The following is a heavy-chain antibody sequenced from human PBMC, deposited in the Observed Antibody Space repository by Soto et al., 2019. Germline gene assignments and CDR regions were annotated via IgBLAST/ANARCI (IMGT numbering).Heavy chain of an antibody. V-gene: IGHV3-9*01. J-gene: IGHJ4*02. D-gene: IGHD6-19*01. CDR1: GFTFDDYA. CDR3: AKDIRRGFSSAWGD. Sequence: EVQLVESGGGLVQPGRSLRLSCAASGFTFDDYAMHWVRQAPGKGLEWVSGMSWNSGTIAYADSVKGRFTVSRDNAKNSLYLQMNSLRADDTAVYYFAKDIRRGFSSAWGDWGQGALVTVSS. CDR2: MSWNSGTI.